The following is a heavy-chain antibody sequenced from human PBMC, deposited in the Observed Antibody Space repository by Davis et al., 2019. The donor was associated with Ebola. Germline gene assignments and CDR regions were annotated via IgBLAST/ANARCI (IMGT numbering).Heavy chain of an antibody. CDR3: ARVNVGYYYDSSGYYPRLYYFDY. J-gene: IGHJ4*02. CDR2: IYYSGST. CDR1: GGSISSSDYY. D-gene: IGHD3-22*01. Sequence: SETLSLTCTVSGGSISSSDYYWGWIRQPPGKGLEWIGSIYYSGSTYYNPSLKSRVTISVDTSKNQFSLKLSSVTAADTAVYYCARVNVGYYYDSSGYYPRLYYFDYWGQGTLVTVSS. V-gene: IGHV4-39*01.